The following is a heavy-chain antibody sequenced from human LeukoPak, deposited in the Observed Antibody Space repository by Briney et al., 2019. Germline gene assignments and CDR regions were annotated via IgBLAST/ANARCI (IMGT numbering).Heavy chain of an antibody. J-gene: IGHJ4*02. V-gene: IGHV3-53*01. CDR3: AKTPTMRYCSGGSCPDY. D-gene: IGHD2-15*01. CDR2: IYSGGST. Sequence: PGGSLRLSCAASGFTVSSNYMSWVRQAPGKGLEWVSVIYSGGSTYYADSVKGRFTISRDNSKNTLYLQMNSLRAEDTAVYYCAKTPTMRYCSGGSCPDYWGQGTLVTVSS. CDR1: GFTVSSNY.